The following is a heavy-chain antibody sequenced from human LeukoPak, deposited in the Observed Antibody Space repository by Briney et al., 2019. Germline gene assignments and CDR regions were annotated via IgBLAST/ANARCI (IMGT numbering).Heavy chain of an antibody. CDR2: ISGSGGST. V-gene: IGHV3-23*01. Sequence: GGSLRLSCAASGFTFSSYGMSWVRQAPGKGLEWVSAISGSGGSTYYADSVKGRFTISRDNSKNTLYLQMNSLRAEDTAVYYCAKSASITMIVVVITSRYYFDYWGQGTLVTVSS. CDR3: AKSASITMIVVVITSRYYFDY. J-gene: IGHJ4*02. CDR1: GFTFSSYG. D-gene: IGHD3-22*01.